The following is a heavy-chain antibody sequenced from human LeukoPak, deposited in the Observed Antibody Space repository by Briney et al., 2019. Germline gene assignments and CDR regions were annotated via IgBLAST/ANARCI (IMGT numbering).Heavy chain of an antibody. CDR3: ARDPRSGKYAAWFDP. CDR1: DGSISSYY. V-gene: IGHV4-4*07. D-gene: IGHD5-12*01. J-gene: IGHJ5*02. CDR2: IYTSGST. Sequence: SETLSLTCTVSDGSISSYYWSWIRQPAGKGLEWIGRIYTSGSTNYNPSLKSRVTMSVDTSKNQFSLKLSSVTAADTAVYYCARDPRSGKYAAWFDPWGQGTLVTVSS.